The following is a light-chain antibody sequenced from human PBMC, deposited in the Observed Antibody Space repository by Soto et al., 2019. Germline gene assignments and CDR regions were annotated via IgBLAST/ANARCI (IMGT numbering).Light chain of an antibody. Sequence: EVVLTQSPGTLSLSPGARATLSCRASQSVTNNYLAWYQQKPGQAPRLLIYGASTRATGIPDRFSGSGSGTDFTLTVSRLEPEDSALYDCQQYGGSPLVTFGGGTKVEIK. CDR2: GAS. CDR1: QSVTNNY. J-gene: IGKJ4*01. V-gene: IGKV3-20*01. CDR3: QQYGGSPLVT.